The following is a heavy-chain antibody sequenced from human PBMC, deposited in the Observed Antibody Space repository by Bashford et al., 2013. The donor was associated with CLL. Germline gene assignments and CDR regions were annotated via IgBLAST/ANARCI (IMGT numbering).Heavy chain of an antibody. CDR2: IYYSGSA. CDR1: GGSISTSGYY. CDR3: ASDRNGMDV. Sequence: SETLSLTCTVSGGSISTSGYYWSWIRQHPGKGLEWIGYIYYSGSAYYNPSLESRITISIDTPKNQFSLKLSSVTAADTAVYYCASDRNGMDVWGQGTTVTVSS. J-gene: IGHJ6*02. V-gene: IGHV4-31*03.